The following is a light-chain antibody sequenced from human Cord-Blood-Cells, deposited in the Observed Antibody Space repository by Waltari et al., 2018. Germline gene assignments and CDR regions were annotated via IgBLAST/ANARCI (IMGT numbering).Light chain of an antibody. V-gene: IGKV4-1*01. J-gene: IGKJ4*01. CDR1: LSVLYSSNNKNY. Sequence: DIVMTQSPDSLAVSLGGRATINCKSSLSVLYSSNNKNYLAWYQQKPGQPPKLLIYWASTRESGVPDRFSGSGSGTDFTLTISSLQAEDVAVYYCQQYYSTPLTFGGGTKVEIK. CDR2: WAS. CDR3: QQYYSTPLT.